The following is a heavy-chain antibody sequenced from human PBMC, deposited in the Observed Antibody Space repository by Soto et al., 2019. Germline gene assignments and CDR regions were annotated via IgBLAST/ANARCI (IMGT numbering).Heavy chain of an antibody. CDR3: ASQSSGWYNGFDP. J-gene: IGHJ5*02. Sequence: QLQLQESGPGLVEPSETLSLTCSVSGGSISSSSYYWGWIRQPPGKGLVWIGRIYYSGSIYYDPSLKSRATISVDTSKNQFSLKLSSVTAAETAVYYCASQSSGWYNGFDPCGQGTLVTVSS. V-gene: IGHV4-39*01. D-gene: IGHD6-19*01. CDR2: IYYSGSI. CDR1: GGSISSSSYY.